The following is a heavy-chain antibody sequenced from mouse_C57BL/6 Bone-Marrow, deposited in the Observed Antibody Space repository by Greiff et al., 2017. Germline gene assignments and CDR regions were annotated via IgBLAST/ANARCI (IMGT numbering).Heavy chain of an antibody. CDR1: GYTFTDYE. V-gene: IGHV1-15*01. CDR2: IDPETGGT. CDR3: TRSRGYYLYYFDY. D-gene: IGHD2-3*01. J-gene: IGHJ2*01. Sequence: LQQSGASVTLSCKASGYTFTDYEMHWVKQTPVHGLEWIGAIDPETGGTAYNQKFKGKAILTADKSSSTAYMELRSLTSEDSAVYYCTRSRGYYLYYFDYWGQGTTLTVSS.